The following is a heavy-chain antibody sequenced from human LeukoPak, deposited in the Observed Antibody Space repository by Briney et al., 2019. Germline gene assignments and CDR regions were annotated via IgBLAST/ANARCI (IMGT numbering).Heavy chain of an antibody. J-gene: IGHJ5*02. CDR2: INPNSGGT. V-gene: IGHV1-2*02. CDR3: ARHDDDSSGP. D-gene: IGHD3-22*01. CDR1: GYSFTNYD. Sequence: ASVKVSCKASGYSFTNYDISWVRQAPGQGLEWMGWINPNSGGTNYAQKFQGRVTMTRDTSISTAYMELSRLRSDDTAVYYCARHDDDSSGPWGQGTLVTVSS.